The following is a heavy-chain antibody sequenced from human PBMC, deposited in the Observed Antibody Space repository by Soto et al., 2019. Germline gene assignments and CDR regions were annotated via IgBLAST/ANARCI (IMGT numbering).Heavy chain of an antibody. CDR2: IYYSGST. D-gene: IGHD6-13*01. J-gene: IGHJ4*01. CDR3: AGYSAASGTYFFDY. V-gene: IGHV4-30-4*03. CDR1: GGSISSGDYY. Sequence: PSETLSLTCTVSGGSISSGDYYWSWIRQPPGKGLEWIGYIYYSGSTNYNPSLRGRVTLSLDTSKNQLSLILYSVTAADTGVYYRAGYSAASGTYFFDYGVPGPRATVPS.